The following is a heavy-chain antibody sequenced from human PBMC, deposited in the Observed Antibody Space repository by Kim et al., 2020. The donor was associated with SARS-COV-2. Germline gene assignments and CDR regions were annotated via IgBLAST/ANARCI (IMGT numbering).Heavy chain of an antibody. Sequence: PSLKSRVTISVDTSKNQFSLKLSSVTAADTAVYYCARGYYGSGRRVAFDIWGQGTMVTVSS. J-gene: IGHJ3*02. D-gene: IGHD3-10*01. V-gene: IGHV4-39*01. CDR3: ARGYYGSGRRVAFDI.